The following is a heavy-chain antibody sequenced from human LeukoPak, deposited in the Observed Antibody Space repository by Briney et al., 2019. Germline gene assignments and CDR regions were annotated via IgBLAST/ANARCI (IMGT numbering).Heavy chain of an antibody. CDR1: GFTFSNAW. CDR2: IKSKTDGGTT. V-gene: IGHV3-15*07. Sequence: GGSLRLSCAASGFTFSNAWMNWVRQAPGKGLEWVGRIKSKTDGGTTDYAAPVKGRFTISRDDSKNTLYLQMNSLKTEDTAVYYCTTDPDIVVVPAAQNYFDYWGQGTLVTVSS. D-gene: IGHD2-2*01. J-gene: IGHJ4*02. CDR3: TTDPDIVVVPAAQNYFDY.